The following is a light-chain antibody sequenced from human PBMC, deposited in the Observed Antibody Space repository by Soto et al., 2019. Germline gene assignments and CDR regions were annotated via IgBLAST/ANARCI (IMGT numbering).Light chain of an antibody. J-gene: IGKJ3*01. V-gene: IGKV1-27*01. CDR3: QKYNNVPFT. CDR2: GAS. CDR1: EAISIY. Sequence: DTQMTQSPYSLSASVGDRVTITCRASEAISIYLAWYQQKPGKVPNLLIYGASTLQSGVPSRFSGSGSGTDVTLTISSLQPEDVATYYCQKYNNVPFTFGPGTKVEIK.